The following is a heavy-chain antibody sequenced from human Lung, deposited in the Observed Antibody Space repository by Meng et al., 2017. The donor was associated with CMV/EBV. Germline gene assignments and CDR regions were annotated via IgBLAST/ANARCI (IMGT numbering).Heavy chain of an antibody. Sequence: SCAASGFTFSSYAMHWVRQAPGKGLEWVAVISYDGSNKYYADSVKGRFTISRDNSKNTLYLQMNSLRAEDTAVYYCARAQERYRVTMIVVVITEYYYGMDVWXPGNTV. CDR2: ISYDGSNK. CDR1: GFTFSSYA. V-gene: IGHV3-30-3*01. J-gene: IGHJ6*01. CDR3: ARAQERYRVTMIVVVITEYYYGMDV. D-gene: IGHD3-22*01.